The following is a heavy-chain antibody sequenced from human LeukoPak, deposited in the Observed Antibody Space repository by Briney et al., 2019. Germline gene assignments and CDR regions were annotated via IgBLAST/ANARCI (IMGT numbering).Heavy chain of an antibody. CDR2: VSGSGSTV. V-gene: IGHV3-48*01. J-gene: IGHJ4*02. CDR3: VRQFAS. CDR1: GFTFSDHI. Sequence: GGSLRLSCAASGFTFSDHIMIWVRQLPGKRLEWVAYVSGSGSTVYYADSVKGRFTISRDNGKSSLYLQMNSLRVEDTALYYCVRQFASWGQGTLVTASS.